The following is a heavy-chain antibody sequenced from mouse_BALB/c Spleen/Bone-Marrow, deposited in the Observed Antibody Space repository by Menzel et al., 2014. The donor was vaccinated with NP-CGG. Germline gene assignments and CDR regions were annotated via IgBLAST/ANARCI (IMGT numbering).Heavy chain of an antibody. V-gene: IGHV1-80*01. J-gene: IGHJ2*01. CDR2: IYPGVGDT. Sequence: QVHLQQSGAELVRPGSSVKISCESSGYVFSTYWINWVKQRPGQGLEWIGQIYPGVGDTDYNGKFKDKATLTADKSTNTAYMQLSSLTSEDSAVYFCARGGISVDYWGQGITLTVSS. CDR1: GYVFSTYW. CDR3: ARGGISVDY.